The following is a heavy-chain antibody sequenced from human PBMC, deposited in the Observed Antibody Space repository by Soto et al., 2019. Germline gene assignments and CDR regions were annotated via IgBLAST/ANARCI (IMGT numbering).Heavy chain of an antibody. CDR2: ISGGGGSR. CDR1: GFSFSSYA. CDR3: AKSLGLRRYYMDV. D-gene: IGHD2-21*02. V-gene: IGHV3-23*01. J-gene: IGHJ6*03. Sequence: PGGSLRLSCEASGFSFSSYAMNWVRQAPGKGLEWVSSISGGGGSRYYADSVKGRFTISRDTSMNTLYLQMNTLRAEDTAVYYCAKSLGLRRYYMDVWGRGTTVTVSS.